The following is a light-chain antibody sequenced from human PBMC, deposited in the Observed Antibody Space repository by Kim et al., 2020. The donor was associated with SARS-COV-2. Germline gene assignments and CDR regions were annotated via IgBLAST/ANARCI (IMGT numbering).Light chain of an antibody. CDR3: SSFGGRHYV. J-gene: IGLJ1*01. CDR1: SSDVGAYNY. Sequence: PGQSVTISRHGTSSDVGAYNYVSWYQQHPGKVPRLMMYEVYRRPSGVPDRFSGSKSGNTASLTVSGRQAEDEAEYYCSSFGGRHYVFGTGTKVNVL. V-gene: IGLV2-8*01. CDR2: EVY.